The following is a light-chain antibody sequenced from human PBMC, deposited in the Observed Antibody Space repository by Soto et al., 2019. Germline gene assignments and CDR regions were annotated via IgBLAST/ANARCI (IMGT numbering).Light chain of an antibody. Sequence: QSVLTQPPSASGTPGQRVTISCSGSSSNIGSNYVYWYQQLPGTAPKLLIYRNNQRPSGVPDRFSGSKSGTSASLAIIGLRSEDEADYYCAAWDDSLSVLVFGGGTKLTVL. CDR3: AAWDDSLSVLV. J-gene: IGLJ2*01. V-gene: IGLV1-47*01. CDR1: SSNIGSNY. CDR2: RNN.